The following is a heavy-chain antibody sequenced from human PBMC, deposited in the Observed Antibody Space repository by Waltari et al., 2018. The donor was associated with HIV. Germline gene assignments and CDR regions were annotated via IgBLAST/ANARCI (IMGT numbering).Heavy chain of an antibody. CDR3: ARILVVPAAIRGNWFDP. Sequence: QVQLVQSGAEVKKPGASVKVSCKASGYTFTRYDINWVRMATGQGLEWMGWMNPNSGNTGYAQNFQGRVTMTRNTSISTAYMELSSLRSEDTAVYFCARILVVPAAIRGNWFDPWGQGTLVTVSS. J-gene: IGHJ5*02. CDR2: MNPNSGNT. V-gene: IGHV1-8*01. D-gene: IGHD2-2*02. CDR1: GYTFTRYD.